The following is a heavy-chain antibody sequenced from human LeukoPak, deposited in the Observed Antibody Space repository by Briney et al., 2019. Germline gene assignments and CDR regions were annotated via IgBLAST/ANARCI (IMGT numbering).Heavy chain of an antibody. Sequence: SETLSLTCTVSGGSISSRNYYWGWIRQPPGKGLEWIGEINHSGSTNYNPSLKSRVTISVDTSKNQFSLKLSSVTAADTAVYYCAALWESHGSRDYWGQGTLVTVSS. CDR3: AALWESHGSRDY. CDR1: GGSISSRNYY. D-gene: IGHD3-16*01. V-gene: IGHV4-39*07. CDR2: INHSGST. J-gene: IGHJ4*02.